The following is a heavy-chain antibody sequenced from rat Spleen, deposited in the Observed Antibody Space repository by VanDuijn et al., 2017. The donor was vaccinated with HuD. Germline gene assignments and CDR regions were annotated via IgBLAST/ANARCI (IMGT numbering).Heavy chain of an antibody. CDR2: IRTKANNYAT. D-gene: IGHD1-11*01. Sequence: VQVVESGGGLVQSKESLEISCAASGFTFRNAAMYWVRQAPGKGLEWVARIRTKANNYATYYADSVKGRFTISRDNAQNTLYLQMNKLGSEDTAIYYCGRAATEGLDYWGQGVMVTVSS. CDR3: GRAATEGLDY. CDR1: GFTFRNAA. J-gene: IGHJ2*01. V-gene: IGHV10-5*01.